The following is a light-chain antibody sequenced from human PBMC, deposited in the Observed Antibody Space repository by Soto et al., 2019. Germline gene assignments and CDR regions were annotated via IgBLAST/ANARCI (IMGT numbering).Light chain of an antibody. CDR1: QNIRSK. V-gene: IGKV3-15*01. Sequence: ELVMTQSPATLSVSPVEVATISCRASQNIRSKLAWYQQKPGQAPRLLISGASTRATGIPVRFSGSGSGTEFALAISSLQSEDFAVYYCQQYENWPSITFGQGTRLEIK. CDR2: GAS. CDR3: QQYENWPSIT. J-gene: IGKJ5*01.